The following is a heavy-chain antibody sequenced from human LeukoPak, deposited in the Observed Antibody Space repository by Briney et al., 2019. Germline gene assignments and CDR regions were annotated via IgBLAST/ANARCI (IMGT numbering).Heavy chain of an antibody. CDR2: MYYSGST. CDR3: AGGTYYFDY. J-gene: IGHJ4*02. V-gene: IGHV4-61*01. CDR1: GGSVSSGSYY. Sequence: KPSETLSLTCTVSGGSVSSGSYYWSWIRQPPGKGLEWIGYMYYSGSTNYNPSLKSRVTMSVDTSKNQFSLRLSSVTAADTAVYYGAGGTYYFDYWGQGTLVTVSS.